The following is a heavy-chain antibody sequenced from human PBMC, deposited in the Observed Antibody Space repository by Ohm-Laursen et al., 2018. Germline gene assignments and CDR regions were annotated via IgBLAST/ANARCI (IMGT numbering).Heavy chain of an antibody. CDR2: IGHSGTT. V-gene: IGHV4-38-2*02. CDR3: ARDPSGSYYLDY. CDR1: GYSISSGYY. D-gene: IGHD1-26*01. J-gene: IGHJ4*02. Sequence: SETLSLTCGVSGYSISSGYYWGWIRQPPGKGLEWIGSIGHSGTTYYNPSLKNRVNMSIDTSNNQFFLKLSSVTAADTAMYFCARDPSGSYYLDYWGQGTLVTVSS.